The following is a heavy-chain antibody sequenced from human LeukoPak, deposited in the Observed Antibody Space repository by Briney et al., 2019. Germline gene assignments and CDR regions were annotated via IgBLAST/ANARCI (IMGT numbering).Heavy chain of an antibody. CDR3: ARNLRGYYDSSGYCAFDI. V-gene: IGHV1-18*04. D-gene: IGHD3-22*01. J-gene: IGHJ3*02. Sequence: GASVKDSCKASGYTLTGYYMHWVRQAPGQGLEWMGWISSYNGKTKYAQKLQGRVTMTTDTSTTTAYMELRSLRSDDTAIYYCARNLRGYYDSSGYCAFDIWGQGTMVTVSS. CDR2: ISSYNGKT. CDR1: GYTLTGYY.